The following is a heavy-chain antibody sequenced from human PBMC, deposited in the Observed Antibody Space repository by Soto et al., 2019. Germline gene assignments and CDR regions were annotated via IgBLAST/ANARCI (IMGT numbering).Heavy chain of an antibody. D-gene: IGHD2-15*01. CDR3: ARDCSGGSCYYYGMDV. V-gene: IGHV4-34*01. CDR2: INNSGST. CDR1: GGSFSGYY. Sequence: QVQLQQWGAGLLKPSETLSLTCAVYGGSFSGYYWSWIRQPPGKGLDGIGEINNSGSTNYNPSLKSRVTISVDTSKNQFSLKLSSVTAADTAVYYCARDCSGGSCYYYGMDVWGQGTTVTVSS. J-gene: IGHJ6*02.